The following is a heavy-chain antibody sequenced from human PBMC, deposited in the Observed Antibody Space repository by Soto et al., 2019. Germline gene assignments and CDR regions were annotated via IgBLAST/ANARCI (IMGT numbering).Heavy chain of an antibody. J-gene: IGHJ4*02. CDR3: ARAVYSSSSSGDY. D-gene: IGHD6-13*01. Sequence: GGSLRLSCAASGSTFSSYSMNWVRQAPGKGLEWVSSISSSSSYIYYADSVKGRFTISRDDAKNSLYLQMNSLRAEDTAVYYCARAVYSSSSSGDYWGQGTLVTVSS. V-gene: IGHV3-21*01. CDR2: ISSSSSYI. CDR1: GSTFSSYS.